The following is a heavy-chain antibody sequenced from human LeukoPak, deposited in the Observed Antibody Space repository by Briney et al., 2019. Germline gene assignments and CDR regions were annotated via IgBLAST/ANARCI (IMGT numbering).Heavy chain of an antibody. V-gene: IGHV4-39*07. CDR3: ARDWVVPGGWFDP. J-gene: IGHJ5*02. D-gene: IGHD2-21*02. CDR1: GGSISSSSYY. Sequence: PSETLSLTCTVSGGSISSSSYYWGWIRQPPGKGLEWIGSIYYSGSTYYNPSLKSRVTISVDTSKNQFSLKLSSVTAADTAVYYCARDWVVPGGWFDPWGQGTLVTVSS. CDR2: IYYSGST.